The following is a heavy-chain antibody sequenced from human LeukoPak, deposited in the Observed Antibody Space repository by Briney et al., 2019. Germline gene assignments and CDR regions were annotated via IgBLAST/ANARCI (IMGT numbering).Heavy chain of an antibody. CDR3: ARDETALGS. D-gene: IGHD5-18*01. CDR2: INQGGSEK. CDR1: GFTFNSYW. V-gene: IGHV3-7*01. J-gene: IGHJ4*02. Sequence: GGSLRLSCAASGFTFNSYWMSWVRQAPEKGLEWVANINQGGSEKYYVDSVKGRFTISRDNPKNSLYLQMNSLRVEDTAVYYCARDETALGSWGQGTLVTVSS.